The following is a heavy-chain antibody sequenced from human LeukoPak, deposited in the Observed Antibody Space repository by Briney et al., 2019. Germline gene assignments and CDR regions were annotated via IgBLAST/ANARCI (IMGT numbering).Heavy chain of an antibody. Sequence: GSLRLSCAASGFTFSSYAMHWVRQAPGKGLEWVAIISYDAGDKYYADSVKGRFTISRDNSKNTLYLQMNSLRAEDTAVYHCARETEAFDYWGQGTPVTVSS. CDR1: GFTFSSYA. CDR2: ISYDAGDK. CDR3: ARETEAFDY. D-gene: IGHD1-1*01. V-gene: IGHV3-30*04. J-gene: IGHJ4*02.